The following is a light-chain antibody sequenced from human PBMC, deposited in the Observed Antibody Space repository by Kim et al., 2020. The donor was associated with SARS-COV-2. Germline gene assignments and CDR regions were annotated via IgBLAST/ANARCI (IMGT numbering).Light chain of an antibody. CDR3: QVWDSRTVV. V-gene: IGLV3-9*01. Sequence: SVALGHTANIPCGGNNIENKNVHWYHQRPGQAPVLVMYRDKMRPSGIPERLSGSNSGNTATLTISRVEAGDEGDYYCQVWDSRTVVFGGGTKLAVL. CDR1: NIENKN. CDR2: RDK. J-gene: IGLJ2*01.